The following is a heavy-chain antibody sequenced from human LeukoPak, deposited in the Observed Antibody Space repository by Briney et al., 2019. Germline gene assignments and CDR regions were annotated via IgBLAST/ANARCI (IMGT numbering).Heavy chain of an antibody. Sequence: ASVKVSCKASGYTFTSYDINWVRQATGQGLEWMGWMNPNSGNTGYAQKFQGRVTMTRDMSTSTVYMELSSLRSEDTAVYYCARDRRGSSGRYFDYWGQGTLVTVSS. J-gene: IGHJ4*02. V-gene: IGHV1-8*01. CDR2: MNPNSGNT. CDR3: ARDRRGSSGRYFDY. D-gene: IGHD6-19*01. CDR1: GYTFTSYD.